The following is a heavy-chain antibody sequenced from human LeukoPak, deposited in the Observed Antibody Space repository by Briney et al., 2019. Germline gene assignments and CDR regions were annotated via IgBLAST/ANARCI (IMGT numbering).Heavy chain of an antibody. CDR2: VYYSGST. D-gene: IGHD7-27*01. CDR3: ARHSQHSGDLGSARNFDY. Sequence: PSETLSLTCTVSGVTISGYYCSWIRQPPGRGLEWIGYVYYSGSTNYNPSLKGRVTISVDPSKNLFSLRLTSVTAADTAVYYCARHSQHSGDLGSARNFDYWGRGTLVTVSS. J-gene: IGHJ4*02. V-gene: IGHV4-59*08. CDR1: GVTISGYY.